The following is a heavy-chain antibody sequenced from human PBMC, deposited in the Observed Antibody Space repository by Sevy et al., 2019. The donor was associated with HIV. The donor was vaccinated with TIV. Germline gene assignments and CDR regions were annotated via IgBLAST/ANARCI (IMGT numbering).Heavy chain of an antibody. CDR1: GDSISGSSYY. J-gene: IGHJ4*02. D-gene: IGHD7-27*01. CDR3: VANWGFTRFDY. Sequence: LLQASETLSLTCTVSGDSISGSSYYWGWIRQPPGKGLEWIGNMHYSGDTFYNPSLKNRVTISLDTSTNQFSLHLTSVTTADSAFYYCVANWGFTRFDYWGQGAPVTVSS. V-gene: IGHV4-39*03. CDR2: MHYSGDT.